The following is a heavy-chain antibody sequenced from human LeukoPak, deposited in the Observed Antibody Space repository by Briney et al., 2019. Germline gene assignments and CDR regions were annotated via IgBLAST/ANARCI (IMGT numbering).Heavy chain of an antibody. Sequence: SETLSLTCAVSGGSISSNSYYWGWIRQPPGKGLEWIGSIYYSGSTYYNPSLKSRVTISVDTSKNQFSLKLSSVTAADTAVYYCARYYYGSGSYGAEYFDYWGQGTLVTVSS. J-gene: IGHJ4*02. CDR2: IYYSGST. D-gene: IGHD3-10*01. V-gene: IGHV4-39*07. CDR3: ARYYYGSGSYGAEYFDY. CDR1: GGSISSNSYY.